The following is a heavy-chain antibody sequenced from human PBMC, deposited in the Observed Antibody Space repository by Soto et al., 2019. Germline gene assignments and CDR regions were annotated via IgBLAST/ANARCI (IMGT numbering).Heavy chain of an antibody. CDR1: GFSLTTTRMA. J-gene: IGHJ4*02. CDR3: ARAGDFDLLSFDR. CDR2: IYWDDDK. Sequence: QITLKESGPPLVRPAQPLTLTCAFSGFSLTTTRMAVAWIRQPPGKALEWLALIYWDDDKRYSPSLKNRLTVSKDTSTNLVVLTITNISPDDTGTYFCARAGDFDLLSFDRWGPGTLVTVSS. V-gene: IGHV2-5*02. D-gene: IGHD2-15*01.